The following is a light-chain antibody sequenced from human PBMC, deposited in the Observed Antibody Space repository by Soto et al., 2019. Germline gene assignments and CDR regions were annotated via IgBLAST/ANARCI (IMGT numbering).Light chain of an antibody. J-gene: IGKJ1*01. CDR2: GAS. V-gene: IGKV3-20*01. CDR1: QTVISHS. CDR3: QQYGSSLWT. Sequence: EGGTLSCRASQTVISHSVAWYQQKTGQAPRLLIYGASSRATGIPDRVSGSGSGTDCTLTISRLETEEVAVYYGQQYGSSLWTVGQGTKLDIK.